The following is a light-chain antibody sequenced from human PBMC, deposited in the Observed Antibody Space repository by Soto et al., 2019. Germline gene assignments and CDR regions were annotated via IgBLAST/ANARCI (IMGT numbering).Light chain of an antibody. CDR3: HKWGIAVV. V-gene: IGLV4-69*01. Sequence: QLVLTQSPSASASLGASVKLTCTLNSGHSSYAIAWPQQRPYQGPRFLMKVNSDGSHSKGDGIPDRCSGSSSGAERYLAIPSLQSEDEADYFCHKWGIAVVFGGGTKLTVL. CDR2: VNSDGSH. CDR1: SGHSSYA. J-gene: IGLJ3*02.